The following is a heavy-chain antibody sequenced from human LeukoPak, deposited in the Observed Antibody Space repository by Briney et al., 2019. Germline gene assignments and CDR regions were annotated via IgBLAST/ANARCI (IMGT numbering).Heavy chain of an antibody. Sequence: SETLSLTCAVYGGSLSGYYWSWLRQPRGKGVEWIGEINHSGSTNYNASLKRRVTNTVEKSKNQFSHTQRYVAAAGEAVYYCARGNFRYCSGGSCYSLMVYYYYYMDVWGKGTTVTVSS. J-gene: IGHJ6*03. CDR2: INHSGST. D-gene: IGHD2-15*01. CDR3: ARGNFRYCSGGSCYSLMVYYYYYMDV. V-gene: IGHV4-34*01. CDR1: GGSLSGYY.